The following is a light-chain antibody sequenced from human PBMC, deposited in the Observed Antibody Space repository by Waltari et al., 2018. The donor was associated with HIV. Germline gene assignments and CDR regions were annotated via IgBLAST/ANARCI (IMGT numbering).Light chain of an antibody. CDR2: WAS. J-gene: IGKJ2*03. CDR3: QQYYSTPYS. V-gene: IGKV4-1*01. Sequence: DIVMTQSPDSLDVSLGERATINCKSSQSVLYSSNNNNYLAWYQQKPGQPPKLLIYWASTRESGVPDRFSGSGSGTDFTLTISSLQAEDVAVYYCQQYYSTPYSFGQGTKLEIK. CDR1: QSVLYSSNNNNY.